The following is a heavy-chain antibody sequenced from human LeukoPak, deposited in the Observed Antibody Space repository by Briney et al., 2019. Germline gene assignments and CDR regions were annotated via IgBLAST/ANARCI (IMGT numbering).Heavy chain of an antibody. V-gene: IGHV3-21*01. J-gene: IGHJ4*02. D-gene: IGHD1-1*01. CDR1: GFTFSSYW. CDR3: ARLETTGTTRGDY. CDR2: ISSGGGNL. Sequence: GGSLRLSCAASGFTFSSYWMHWVRQAPGKGLEWVSSISSGGGNLYYADSVKGRFTISRDNAENSLYVQMNSLRAEDTAVYYCARLETTGTTRGDYWGQGTLVTVSS.